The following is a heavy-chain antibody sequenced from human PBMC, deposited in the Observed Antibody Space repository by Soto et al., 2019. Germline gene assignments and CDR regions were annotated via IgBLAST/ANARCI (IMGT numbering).Heavy chain of an antibody. Sequence: QVQLVESGGGVVQPGRSLRLSCAASGFTFSNYGMHWVRQAPGKGLEWVALISSDGSNKYYADSVKGRFTISRDNSKNTLYLQMNSLRAEDTAVYYCAKDGYNYGSADFWGQGTLVTVSS. D-gene: IGHD5-18*01. J-gene: IGHJ4*02. CDR1: GFTFSNYG. V-gene: IGHV3-30*18. CDR3: AKDGYNYGSADF. CDR2: ISSDGSNK.